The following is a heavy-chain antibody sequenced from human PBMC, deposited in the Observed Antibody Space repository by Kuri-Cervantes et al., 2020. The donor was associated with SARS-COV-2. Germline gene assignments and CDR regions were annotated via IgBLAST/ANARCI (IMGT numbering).Heavy chain of an antibody. V-gene: IGHV4-39*07. D-gene: IGHD3-16*02. CDR2: IYYSGST. J-gene: IGHJ4*02. CDR1: GGSISSSSYY. CDR3: ARGPYYDYVWGSYPLYYFDY. Sequence: SETLSLTCTVSGGSISSSSYYWGWIRQPPGKGLEWIGSIYYSGSTYYNPSLKSRVTISVDTSKNQFSLKLSSVTAADTAVYYCARGPYYDYVWGSYPLYYFDYWGQGTLVTVSS.